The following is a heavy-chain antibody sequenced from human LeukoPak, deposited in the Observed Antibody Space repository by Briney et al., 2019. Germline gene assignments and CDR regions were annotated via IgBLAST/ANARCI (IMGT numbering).Heavy chain of an antibody. D-gene: IGHD1-26*01. CDR2: ISAGGDRT. CDR3: ARSTVGTSCCTAVDY. J-gene: IGHJ4*02. CDR1: GFAFSDYG. V-gene: IGHV3-23*01. Sequence: GGSLRLSCAASGFAFSDYGMNWVRQAPGKGLEWVSGISAGGDRTYYTDSVKGRFTTSRDNSKNTLYLQMNSLRAEDTAEYYCARSTVGTSCCTAVDYWGQGTLVTVSS.